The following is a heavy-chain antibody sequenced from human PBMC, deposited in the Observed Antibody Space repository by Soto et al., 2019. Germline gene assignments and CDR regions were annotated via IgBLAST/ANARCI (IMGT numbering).Heavy chain of an antibody. CDR1: GYSFTSYW. V-gene: IGHV5-51*01. J-gene: IGHJ6*02. CDR2: IYPGDSDT. CDR3: ARVSLFWSGSYYIARVGMGGMDV. D-gene: IGHD1-26*01. Sequence: PGESLKISCKGSGYSFTSYWIGWVRQMPGKGLEWMGIIYPGDSDTRYSPSFQGQVTISADNPISTAYLQWSSLKASDTAMYYCARVSLFWSGSYYIARVGMGGMDVWGQGTRVTVPS.